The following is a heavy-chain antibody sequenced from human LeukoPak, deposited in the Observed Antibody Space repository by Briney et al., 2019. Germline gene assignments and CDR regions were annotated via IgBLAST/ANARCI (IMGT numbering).Heavy chain of an antibody. Sequence: ASVKVSCKASGYTFTSYGISWVRQAPGQGLEWMGWISVYNGNTSYAQKLQGRVTMTTDTSTSTAYMELRSLRSDDTAVYYCARASSDYENAFDIWGQGTMVTVSS. CDR3: ARASSDYENAFDI. CDR2: ISVYNGNT. V-gene: IGHV1-18*01. D-gene: IGHD4-17*01. J-gene: IGHJ3*02. CDR1: GYTFTSYG.